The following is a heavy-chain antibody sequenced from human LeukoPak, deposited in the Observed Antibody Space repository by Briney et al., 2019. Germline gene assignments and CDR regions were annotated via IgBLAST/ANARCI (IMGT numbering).Heavy chain of an antibody. D-gene: IGHD2-2*02. CDR1: GFTFSSYS. CDR2: ISSSSSTI. J-gene: IGHJ4*02. V-gene: IGHV3-48*02. CDR3: WREGGQYCSSTSCYSEGFDY. Sequence: GGSLRLSCASSGFTFSSYSMNWVRQAPGKGLEWVSYISSSSSTIYYADSVKGRFTISRDNAKNSLYLQMNSLRDEDTAVYYFWREGGQYCSSTSCYSEGFDYWGQGTLVTVSS.